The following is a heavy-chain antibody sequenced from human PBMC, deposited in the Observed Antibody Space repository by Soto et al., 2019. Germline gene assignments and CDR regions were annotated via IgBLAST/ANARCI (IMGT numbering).Heavy chain of an antibody. CDR2: IYHSGST. V-gene: IGHV4-4*02. CDR1: GGSISSSNW. Sequence: QVQLQESGPGLVKPSGTLSLTCAVSGGSISSSNWWSWVRQPPGKGLEWIGEIYHSGSTNYNPSLKGRVTMSVDKSKNQFSLKLSSVTAADTAVYYCARHLEGSGSSYGMDVWGQGTTVTVSS. D-gene: IGHD3-10*01. J-gene: IGHJ6*02. CDR3: ARHLEGSGSSYGMDV.